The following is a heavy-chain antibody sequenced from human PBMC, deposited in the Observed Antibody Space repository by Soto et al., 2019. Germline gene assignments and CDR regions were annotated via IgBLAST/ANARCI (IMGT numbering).Heavy chain of an antibody. CDR3: AKGSPAYLGCYCLGLDY. J-gene: IGHJ4*01. Sequence: QVQLVESGGGVVQPGRSLRLSCAASGFTFSSYGMHWVRQAPGKGLEWVAVISYDGSNKYYADSVKGRFTISRDNSKKPVYLENNRLGAWDKGLYFLAKGSPAYLGCYCLGLDYWGPGTLVT. D-gene: IGHD2-21*02. V-gene: IGHV3-30*18. CDR2: ISYDGSNK. CDR1: GFTFSSYG.